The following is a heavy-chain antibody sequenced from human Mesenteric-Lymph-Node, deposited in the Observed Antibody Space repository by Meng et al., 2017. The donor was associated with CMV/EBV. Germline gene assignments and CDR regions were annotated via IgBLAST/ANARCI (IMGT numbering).Heavy chain of an antibody. D-gene: IGHD2-2*02. CDR3: ARQHCSGASCYRDFDY. J-gene: IGHJ4*02. CDR2: IYPGDSDT. V-gene: IGHV5-51*01. Sequence: GESLKISCKGSGYSFTSYWIGWVRQMPGKGLEWMGIIYPGDSDTRYSPSFQGQATISADKSISTAYLQWNSLKSSDTAIYYCARQHCSGASCYRDFDYWGQGTLVTVSS. CDR1: GYSFTSYW.